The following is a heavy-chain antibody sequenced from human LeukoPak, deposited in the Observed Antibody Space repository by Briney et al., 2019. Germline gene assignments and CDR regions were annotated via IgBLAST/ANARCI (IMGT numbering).Heavy chain of an antibody. D-gene: IGHD2-2*01. CDR3: ARDECSSTSCTQTNYYYYYMDV. CDR2: IKQDGSEK. Sequence: GGSLRLSCAASGFTVSSNYMSWVRQAPGKGLEWVANIKQDGSEKYYVDSVKGRFTISRDNAKNSLYLQMNSLRAEDTAVYYCARDECSSTSCTQTNYYYYYMDVWGKGTTVTVSS. CDR1: GFTVSSNY. V-gene: IGHV3-7*01. J-gene: IGHJ6*03.